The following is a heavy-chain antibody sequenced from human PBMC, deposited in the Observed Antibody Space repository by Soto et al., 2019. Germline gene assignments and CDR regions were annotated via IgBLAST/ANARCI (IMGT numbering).Heavy chain of an antibody. D-gene: IGHD2-21*01. CDR2: MNQHGSDI. Sequence: EVQLVESGGDLVQPGGSLRLSCAASGFTFSSYWMAWVRQSPGKGLEWVASMNQHGSDIQYVDSVRGRFTISRDNARNLLYLLMNNLRVEYTAIYYWATDTYSPATCSRGHGNWGQATLLTVSS. CDR1: GFTFSSYW. V-gene: IGHV3-7*03. CDR3: ATDTYSPATCSRGHGN. J-gene: IGHJ4*02.